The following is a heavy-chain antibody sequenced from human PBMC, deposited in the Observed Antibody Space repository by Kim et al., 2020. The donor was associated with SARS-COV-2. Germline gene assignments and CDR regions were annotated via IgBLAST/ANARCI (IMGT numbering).Heavy chain of an antibody. D-gene: IGHD7-27*01. CDR2: ISGSGGST. V-gene: IGHV3-23*01. CDR3: AKEFSPSRPGYYYGMDV. CDR1: GFTFSSYA. Sequence: GGSLRLSCAASGFTFSSYAMSWVRQAPGKGLEWVSAISGSGGSTYYADSVKGRFTISRDNSKNTLYLQMNSLRAEDTAVYYCAKEFSPSRPGYYYGMDVWGQGTTVTVSS. J-gene: IGHJ6*02.